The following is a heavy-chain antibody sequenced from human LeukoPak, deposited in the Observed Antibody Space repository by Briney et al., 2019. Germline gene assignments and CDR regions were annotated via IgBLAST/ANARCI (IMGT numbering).Heavy chain of an antibody. V-gene: IGHV3-23*01. CDR2: ISGSGGST. CDR1: GFTFSSCA. D-gene: IGHD2-8*01. J-gene: IGHJ4*02. Sequence: GGSLRLSCAASGFTFSSCAMSWVRQAPGKGLEWVSAISGSGGSTYYADSVKGRFTISRDNSKSTLYLQMNSLRDGDSAAYFCARVYLERLTAGYFDHWGQGTQVTVSP. CDR3: ARVYLERLTAGYFDH.